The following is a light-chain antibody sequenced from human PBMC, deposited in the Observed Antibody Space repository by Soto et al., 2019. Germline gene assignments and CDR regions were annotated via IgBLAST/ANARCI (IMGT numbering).Light chain of an antibody. CDR2: VPS. CDR1: QSISTW. J-gene: IGKJ3*01. CDR3: QQYKSDPLFT. Sequence: DIQMTQSPSTLSASVGDRVTITCRASQSISTWLAWYQRKPGKALKLLIYVPSSLETGVPSRFSGSGSGTEFTLTISSLQPDDFAIYYCQQYKSDPLFTFGPGTKVDI. V-gene: IGKV1-5*01.